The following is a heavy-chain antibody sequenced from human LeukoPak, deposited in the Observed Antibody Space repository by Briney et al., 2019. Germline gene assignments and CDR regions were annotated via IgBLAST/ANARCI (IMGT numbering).Heavy chain of an antibody. CDR2: ISGRGAST. Sequence: GGSLRLSCAASGFTLSSYAMSWVRQAPGKGLEWVSAISGRGASTYYADSVKGRFTISRDNSKDTLYLQMNSLRAEDTAVYYCAKGGAMVRGVMLLDYWGQGTLVTVSS. CDR1: GFTLSSYA. D-gene: IGHD3-10*01. V-gene: IGHV3-23*01. J-gene: IGHJ4*02. CDR3: AKGGAMVRGVMLLDY.